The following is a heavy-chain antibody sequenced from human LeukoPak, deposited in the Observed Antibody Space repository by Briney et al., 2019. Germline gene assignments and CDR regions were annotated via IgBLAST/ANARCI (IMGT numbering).Heavy chain of an antibody. V-gene: IGHV3-48*04. Sequence: GGSLRLSCAASGFTFSSYSMNWVRQAPGKGLEWVSYISSSSSTIYYADSVKGRFTISRDNAKNSLYLQMNSLRAEDTAVYYCARRYCSSTSCHFDYWGQGTLVTVSS. CDR1: GFTFSSYS. J-gene: IGHJ4*02. CDR3: ARRYCSSTSCHFDY. D-gene: IGHD2-2*01. CDR2: ISSSSSTI.